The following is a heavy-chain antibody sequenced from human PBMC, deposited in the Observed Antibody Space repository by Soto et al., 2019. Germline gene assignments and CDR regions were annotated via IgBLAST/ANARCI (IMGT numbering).Heavy chain of an antibody. CDR1: GGSISSYY. D-gene: IGHD3-10*01. J-gene: IGHJ4*02. CDR3: ARSTMVRGVTALFDY. Sequence: PSETLSLTCTVSGGSISSYYWSWIRQPPGKGLEWIGYIYYSGSTNYNPSLKSRVTISVDTSKNQFSLKLSSVTAADTAVYYCARSTMVRGVTALFDYWGQGTLVTVS. CDR2: IYYSGST. V-gene: IGHV4-59*08.